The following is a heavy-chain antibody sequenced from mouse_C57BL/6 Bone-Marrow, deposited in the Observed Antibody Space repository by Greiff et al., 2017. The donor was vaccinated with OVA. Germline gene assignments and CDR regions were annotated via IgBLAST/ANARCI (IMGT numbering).Heavy chain of an antibody. CDR3: ARLLRPFAY. Sequence: VQLQESGAELARPGASVKLSCKASGYTFTSYGISWVKQRTGQGLEWIGEIYPRSGNTYYNEKFKGKATLTADKSSSTAYMELRSLTSEDSAVYFCARLLRPFAYWGQGTLVTVSA. CDR2: IYPRSGNT. D-gene: IGHD1-2*01. V-gene: IGHV1-81*01. CDR1: GYTFTSYG. J-gene: IGHJ3*01.